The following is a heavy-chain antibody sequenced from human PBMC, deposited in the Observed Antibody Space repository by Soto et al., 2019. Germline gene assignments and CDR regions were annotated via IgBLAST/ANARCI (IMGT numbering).Heavy chain of an antibody. J-gene: IGHJ6*02. Sequence: PSETLSLTCAVYGGSFSGYYWSWSRQPPGKGLEWIGEINHSGSTNYNPSLKSRVTISVDTSKNQFSLKLSSVTAADTAVYYCARLCNTALLRYYYYGMDVWGQGTTVTVSS. CDR1: GGSFSGYY. D-gene: IGHD5-18*01. V-gene: IGHV4-34*01. CDR2: INHSGST. CDR3: ARLCNTALLRYYYYGMDV.